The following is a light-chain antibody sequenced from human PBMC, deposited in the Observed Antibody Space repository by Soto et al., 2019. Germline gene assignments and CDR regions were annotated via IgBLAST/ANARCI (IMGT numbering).Light chain of an antibody. CDR1: SSDVGGYNY. J-gene: IGLJ1*01. CDR3: SSYTSSSTVV. CDR2: EVS. Sequence: QSVLTQPASVSGSPGQSITISCTGTSSDVGGYNYVSWYQQHPGKAPKLMIYEVSQRPSGDSNHFSGSKSGNTASLTISGLQAEDEADYWCSSYTSSSTVVFGTGTKVTVL. V-gene: IGLV2-14*01.